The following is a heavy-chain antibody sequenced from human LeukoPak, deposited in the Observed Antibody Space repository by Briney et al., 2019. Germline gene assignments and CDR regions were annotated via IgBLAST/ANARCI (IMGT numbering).Heavy chain of an antibody. CDR1: GFTFSSDG. J-gene: IGHJ4*02. V-gene: IGHV3-30*18. D-gene: IGHD6-13*01. CDR3: TKDTGYSSSWPFDY. CDR2: ISNDGTNI. Sequence: GGSLRLSCAASGFTFSSDGMHWVRQAPGKGLEWVAVISNDGTNIYYTDSVKGRFTISRDNSKNTVYLQMNSLRVEDTAMYYCTKDTGYSSSWPFDYWGQGTLVTVSS.